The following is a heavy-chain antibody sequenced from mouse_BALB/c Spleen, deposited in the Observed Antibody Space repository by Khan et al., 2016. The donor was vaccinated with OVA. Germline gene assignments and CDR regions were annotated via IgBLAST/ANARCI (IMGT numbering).Heavy chain of an antibody. Sequence: EVKLLESGPGLVKPSQSLSLTCTVTGYSITSEYAWNWIRQFPGNKLEWMGYISYSGNTRYNPSLKSRISITRATSKNQFFLQLNSVTTEDTATYYCARKDYYDYDPFPYWGQGTLVTVSA. D-gene: IGHD2-4*01. CDR2: ISYSGNT. CDR1: GYSITSEYA. CDR3: ARKDYYDYDPFPY. J-gene: IGHJ3*01. V-gene: IGHV3-2*02.